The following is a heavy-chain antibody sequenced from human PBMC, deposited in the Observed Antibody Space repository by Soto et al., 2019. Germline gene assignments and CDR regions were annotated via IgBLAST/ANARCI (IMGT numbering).Heavy chain of an antibody. D-gene: IGHD2-15*01. CDR1: GGSVSSGSYY. CDR2: IYYSWST. J-gene: IGHJ6*02. CDR3: ARVKFGRYCSGGSCPNYYYYGMDV. V-gene: IGHV4-61*01. Sequence: SETLSLTCTVSGGSVSSGSYYWSWIRQPPGKGLEWIGYIYYSWSTNYNPSLKSRVTISVDTSKNQFSLKLSSVTAADTAVYYCARVKFGRYCSGGSCPNYYYYGMDVWGQGTTVTVSS.